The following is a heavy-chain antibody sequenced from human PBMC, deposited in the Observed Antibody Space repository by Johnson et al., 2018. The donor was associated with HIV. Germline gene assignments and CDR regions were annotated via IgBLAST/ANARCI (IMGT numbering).Heavy chain of an antibody. D-gene: IGHD2-21*02. V-gene: IGHV3-30-3*01. J-gene: IGHJ3*02. CDR1: GFTFSSYA. CDR2: ISYDAISK. CDR3: ASATYCGGDCYPWDAFDI. Sequence: QVHLVESGGGVVQPGRSLRLSCAASGFTFSSYAMHWVRQAPAKGLEWVAVISYDAISKYYADSVKGLFTISRDNSKNTLFLQMNSLRAEDPAVYYCASATYCGGDCYPWDAFDIWGQGTMVTVSS.